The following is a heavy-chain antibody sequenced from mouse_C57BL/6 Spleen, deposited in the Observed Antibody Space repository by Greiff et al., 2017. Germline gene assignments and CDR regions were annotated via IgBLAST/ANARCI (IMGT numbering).Heavy chain of an antibody. J-gene: IGHJ2*01. Sequence: VQLQQSGPVLVKPGASVKMSCKASGYTFTDYYMNWVKQSHGKSLEWIGVINPYNGGTSYNQKFKGKATLTVDKSSSTAYMELNSLTSEDSAVYYCATNYGSSLFDYWGQGTTLTVSS. V-gene: IGHV1-19*01. CDR1: GYTFTDYY. CDR3: ATNYGSSLFDY. CDR2: INPYNGGT. D-gene: IGHD1-1*01.